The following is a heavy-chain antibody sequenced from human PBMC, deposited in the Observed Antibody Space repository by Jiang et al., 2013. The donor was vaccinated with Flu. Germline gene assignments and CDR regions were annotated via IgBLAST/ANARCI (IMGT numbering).Heavy chain of an antibody. Sequence: SGAEVKKPGASVKVSCKASGYTFTGYYMHWVRQAPGQGLEWMGWINPNSGGTNYAQKFQGRVTMTRDTSISTAYMELSRLRSDDTAVYYCARASEIQLWPPLDAFDIWGQGTMVTVSS. CDR3: ARASEIQLWPPLDAFDI. V-gene: IGHV1-2*02. CDR1: GYTFTGYY. CDR2: INPNSGGT. D-gene: IGHD5-18*01. J-gene: IGHJ3*02.